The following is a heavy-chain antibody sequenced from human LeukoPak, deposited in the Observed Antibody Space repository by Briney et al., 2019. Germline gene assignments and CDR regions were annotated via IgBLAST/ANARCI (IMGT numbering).Heavy chain of an antibody. V-gene: IGHV3-73*01. D-gene: IGHD3-10*01. CDR3: AKDLWFGELLRTEIVDY. J-gene: IGHJ4*02. Sequence: GESLKLSCAASGFTFSDSSIHWVRQASGKGLEWVGRIRSKASSYATAYAASVEGRFTISRDNSKNTLYPQMNSLRAEDTAVYYCAKDLWFGELLRTEIVDYWGQGTLVTVSS. CDR2: IRSKASSYAT. CDR1: GFTFSDSS.